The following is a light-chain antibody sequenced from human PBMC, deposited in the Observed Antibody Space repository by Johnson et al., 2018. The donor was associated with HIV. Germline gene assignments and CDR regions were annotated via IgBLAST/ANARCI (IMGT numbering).Light chain of an antibody. CDR1: SSNIGNNY. Sequence: QSVLTQPPSVSAAPGQKVTISCSGSSSNIGNNYVSWYQQLPGRAPKLLIYDNNKRPSGIPDRFSGSESGSSATLGITGLQTGDGADYYCGTWDSSLNVFGTGTKVTVL. V-gene: IGLV1-51*01. J-gene: IGLJ1*01. CDR3: GTWDSSLNV. CDR2: DNN.